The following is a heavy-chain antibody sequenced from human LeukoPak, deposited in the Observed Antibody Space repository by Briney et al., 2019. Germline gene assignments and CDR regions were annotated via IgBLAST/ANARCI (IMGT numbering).Heavy chain of an antibody. CDR1: GFTFSSHG. CDR2: ISGSSGST. J-gene: IGHJ3*02. CDR3: AKFGLAGSGRYHDVFDI. Sequence: GGSLTLSCAASGFTFSSHGVTWVRQAPGKGLEWVSEISGSSGSTYYADSVKGRSTSSRDNSKDTLYLQMNSLRAEDTAVYYCAKFGLAGSGRYHDVFDIWGQGTMVTVS. V-gene: IGHV3-23*01. D-gene: IGHD3-10*01.